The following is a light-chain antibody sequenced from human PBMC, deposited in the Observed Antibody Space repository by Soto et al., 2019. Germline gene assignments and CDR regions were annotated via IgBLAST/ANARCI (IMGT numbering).Light chain of an antibody. CDR1: QSITSNF. J-gene: IGKJ2*01. V-gene: IGKV3-20*01. Sequence: EIVLTQSPGTLSLSPGERATLSCRASQSITSNFLAWYQQKPGQAPRLLIYGASTRAAGVPDRFSASGSGIDFTLTITRLEPEDFAVYYCQQYGRSPLMYTFGQGTKLGVK. CDR3: QQYGRSPLMYT. CDR2: GAS.